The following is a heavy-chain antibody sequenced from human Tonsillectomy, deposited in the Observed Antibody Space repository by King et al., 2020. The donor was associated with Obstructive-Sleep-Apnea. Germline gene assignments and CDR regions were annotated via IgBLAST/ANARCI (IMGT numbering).Heavy chain of an antibody. Sequence: VQLVESGGGVVKPGRSLRLSCSASEFNLRTYAMHWVRPAPGKWLEWVAVISYDGSNKYYADVVKGRFTISRDNSKNTLYLQMNSLRAEDTAVYYCGGSIGSLNFFDFWGQGTLVTVSS. CDR2: ISYDGSNK. CDR3: GGSIGSLNFFDF. CDR1: EFNLRTYA. J-gene: IGHJ4*02. D-gene: IGHD3-10*01. V-gene: IGHV3-30*04.